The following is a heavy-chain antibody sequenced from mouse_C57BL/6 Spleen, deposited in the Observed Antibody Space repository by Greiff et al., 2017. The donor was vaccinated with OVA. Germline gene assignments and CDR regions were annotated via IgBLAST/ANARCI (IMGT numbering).Heavy chain of an antibody. Sequence: EVQLQQSGPELVKPGASVKISCKASGYTFTDYYMNWVKQSHGKSLEWIGDINPNNGGTSYNQKFKGKATLTVDKSSSTAYMELRSLTSEDSAVYYCAPSDGSLAYWGQGTLVTVSA. D-gene: IGHD1-1*01. V-gene: IGHV1-26*01. CDR3: APSDGSLAY. CDR2: INPNNGGT. J-gene: IGHJ3*01. CDR1: GYTFTDYY.